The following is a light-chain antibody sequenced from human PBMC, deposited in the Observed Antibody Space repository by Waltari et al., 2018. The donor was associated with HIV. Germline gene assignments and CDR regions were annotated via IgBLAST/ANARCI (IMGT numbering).Light chain of an antibody. CDR1: QSINNN. J-gene: IGKJ2*01. V-gene: IGKV3-15*01. Sequence: EIVMTQSPATLSVSPGERATLSCRASQSINNNLACYQQTPGQAPRLLIYGASTRATGIPARFSGSGSATEFALTISSLQSGDFAVYFCQQYKNWPYTFGQGTKLEIK. CDR3: QQYKNWPYT. CDR2: GAS.